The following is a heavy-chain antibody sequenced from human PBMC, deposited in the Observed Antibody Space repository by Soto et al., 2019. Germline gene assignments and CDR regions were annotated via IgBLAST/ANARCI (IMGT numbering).Heavy chain of an antibody. CDR3: ESGKLSTIAATDS. CDR1: GVTIRGYY. J-gene: IGHJ4*02. D-gene: IGHD6-13*01. V-gene: IGHV4-59*01. Sequence: PSETLSLTCNVSGVTIRGYYWNWIRQPPGKTLEWIGSIYYTGGTNYNPSLKSRVTISVDTSKNHFSLKFNSLTAADTAVYYCESGKLSTIAATDSWGQGTLVTVSS. CDR2: IYYTGGT.